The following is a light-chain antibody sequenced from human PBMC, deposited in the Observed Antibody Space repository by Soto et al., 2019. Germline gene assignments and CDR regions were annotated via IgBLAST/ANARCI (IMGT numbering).Light chain of an antibody. Sequence: DIVMTHSPDSLAVSLGERATINCKSSQSVLYSSNNKNYLAWYQQKPGQPPKLLIYWASIRESGVPDRFSGSGSGTDFTLTISSLQAEDVAVYYCQQYYSTPYTFGQGTKLDIK. CDR1: QSVLYSSNNKNY. CDR2: WAS. V-gene: IGKV4-1*01. CDR3: QQYYSTPYT. J-gene: IGKJ2*01.